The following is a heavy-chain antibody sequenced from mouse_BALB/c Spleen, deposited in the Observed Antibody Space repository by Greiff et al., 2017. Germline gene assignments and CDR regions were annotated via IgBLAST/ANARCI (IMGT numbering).Heavy chain of an antibody. CDR2: IWAGGST. CDR1: GFSLPSYG. CDR3: ARLYYGAWFAY. D-gene: IGHD1-1*02. V-gene: IGHV2-9*02. J-gene: IGHJ3*01. Sequence: QVQLQQSGPGLVAPSQSLSITCTVSGFSLPSYGVHWVRQHPGKGLEWLGVIWAGGSTNYNSALMSRLSIRKDNSKSQVFLKMNSLQTDATAMYYFARLYYGAWFAYWGQWTLVTVSA.